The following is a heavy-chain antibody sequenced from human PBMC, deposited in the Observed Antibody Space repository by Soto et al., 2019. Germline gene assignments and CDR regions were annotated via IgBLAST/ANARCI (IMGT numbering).Heavy chain of an antibody. CDR1: GYTFTSYG. CDR3: AGRSPPDFGGADDDAFDI. Sequence: ASVKVSCKASGYTFTSYGISWVRQAPGQGLEWMGWISAYNGNTNYAQKLQGRVTMTTDTSTSTSYMELRSLRSDDTAVFYCAGRSPPDFGGADDDAFDIWGQGTMVTVSS. D-gene: IGHD3-3*01. J-gene: IGHJ3*02. V-gene: IGHV1-18*01. CDR2: ISAYNGNT.